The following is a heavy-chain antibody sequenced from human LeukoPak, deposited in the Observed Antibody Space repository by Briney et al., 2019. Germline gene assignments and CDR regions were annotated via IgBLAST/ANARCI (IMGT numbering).Heavy chain of an antibody. CDR3: ARGAMSTTPFFVY. CDR2: VYYPGSS. Sequence: SETLTITCPVSGGSISTFYSWSWPRHTPGEGVKSIGYVYYPGSSNFNPSLKSRGPMSLHTSRNQFALKLTALTAADTAVYYCARGAMSTTPFFVYWRGGTLLSVPS. V-gene: IGHV4-59*01. CDR1: GGSISTFY. J-gene: IGHJ4*02. D-gene: IGHD5-24*01.